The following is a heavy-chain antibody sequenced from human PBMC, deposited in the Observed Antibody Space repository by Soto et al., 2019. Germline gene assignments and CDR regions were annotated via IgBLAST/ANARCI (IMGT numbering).Heavy chain of an antibody. Sequence: QVQLVASGGGVVQPGRSLRLSCAASGFTFSSYGMHWGRQATCRRLAWVAVISCEGSNNYYADSVKCRFTIYRDNSKNKLYLQMNSLRAEDTAVYYCAKEARTPSARGEYYHYYGMDVWGQGTTVTVSS. CDR2: ISCEGSNN. CDR3: AKEARTPSARGEYYHYYGMDV. CDR1: GFTFSSYG. J-gene: IGHJ6*02. V-gene: IGHV3-30*18. D-gene: IGHD3-10*01.